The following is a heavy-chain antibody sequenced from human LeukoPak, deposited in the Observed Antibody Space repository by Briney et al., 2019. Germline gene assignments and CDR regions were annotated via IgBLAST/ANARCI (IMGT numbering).Heavy chain of an antibody. D-gene: IGHD3-22*01. V-gene: IGHV4-31*03. CDR1: GGSISSGGYY. J-gene: IGHJ4*02. CDR3: ARGSHSGYYYDSSGDY. Sequence: PSQTLSLTCTVSGGSISSGGYYWSWIRQHPGKGLEWIGYIYYSGSTYYNPSLKSRVTISVDTSKNQFSLKLSSVTAADTAVYYCARGSHSGYYYDSSGDYWGQGTLVPVSS. CDR2: IYYSGST.